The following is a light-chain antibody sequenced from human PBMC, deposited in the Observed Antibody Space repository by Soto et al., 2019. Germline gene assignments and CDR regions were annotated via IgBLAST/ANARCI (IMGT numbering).Light chain of an antibody. CDR2: GAS. V-gene: IGKV3-15*01. Sequence: EIVMTQSPATLSVSPGERATLSCRASQSVSSKLAWYQQKPGQAPRVLIYGASTRATGIPARFSGSGSGTEFTLTISSLQSEDFAFCYCQHYNDWPPTWTFGQGTRVEIK. J-gene: IGKJ1*01. CDR1: QSVSSK. CDR3: QHYNDWPPTWT.